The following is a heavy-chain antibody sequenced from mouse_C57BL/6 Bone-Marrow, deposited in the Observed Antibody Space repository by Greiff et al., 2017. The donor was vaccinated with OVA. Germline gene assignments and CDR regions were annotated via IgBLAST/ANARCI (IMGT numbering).Heavy chain of an antibody. Sequence: QVQLQQSGAELVRPGASVTLSCKASGYTFTDYEMHWVKQTPVHGLEWIGAIDPETGGTAYNQKFKGKAILTADKSSSTAYMELRSLTSEDSAVYYCTRGSYDGYYDYFDYWGQGTTLTVSS. D-gene: IGHD2-3*01. CDR3: TRGSYDGYYDYFDY. J-gene: IGHJ2*01. V-gene: IGHV1-15*01. CDR2: IDPETGGT. CDR1: GYTFTDYE.